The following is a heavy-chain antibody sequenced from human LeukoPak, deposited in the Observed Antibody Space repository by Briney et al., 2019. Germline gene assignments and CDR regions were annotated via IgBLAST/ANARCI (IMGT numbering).Heavy chain of an antibody. D-gene: IGHD1-26*01. CDR1: GFTFSSYE. CDR2: ISSSGSTI. J-gene: IGHJ3*02. V-gene: IGHV3-48*03. Sequence: PGGSLRLSCAASGFTFSSYEMNWVRQAPGKGLEWVSYISSSGSTIYYADSVKGRFTISRDNAKNSLYLQMNSLRAEDTAVYYCARDLVGAFDIWGQGTMVTVSS. CDR3: ARDLVGAFDI.